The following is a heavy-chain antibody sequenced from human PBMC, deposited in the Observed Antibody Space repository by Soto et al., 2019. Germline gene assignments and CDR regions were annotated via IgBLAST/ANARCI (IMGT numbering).Heavy chain of an antibody. Sequence: PXGSLRLSCAAAGFTFSSYEISWVRQAPGKGLEWVSAISGSGGSTYYADSVKGRFTISRDNSKNTLYLQMNSLRAEDTAVYYCAKVAAGLRRNWFDHWGQGPLVTVSS. CDR1: GFTFSSYE. V-gene: IGHV3-23*01. J-gene: IGHJ5*02. CDR2: ISGSGGST. D-gene: IGHD6-13*01. CDR3: AKVAAGLRRNWFDH.